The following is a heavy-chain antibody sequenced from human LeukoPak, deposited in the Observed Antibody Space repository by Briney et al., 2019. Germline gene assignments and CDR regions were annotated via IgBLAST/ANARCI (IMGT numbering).Heavy chain of an antibody. V-gene: IGHV3-30*04. CDR1: GFTFSSYA. CDR3: AKDLFMAPPVPTVGY. J-gene: IGHJ4*02. CDR2: ISYDGSNK. D-gene: IGHD1-26*01. Sequence: GGSLRLSCAASGFTFSSYAMHWVRQAPGKGLEWVAVISYDGSNKYYADSVKGRFTISRDNSKNTLYLQMNSLRAEDTAVYYCAKDLFMAPPVPTVGYWGQGTLVTVSS.